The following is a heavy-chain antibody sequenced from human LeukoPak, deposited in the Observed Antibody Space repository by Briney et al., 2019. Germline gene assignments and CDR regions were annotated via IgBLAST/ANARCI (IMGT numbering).Heavy chain of an antibody. CDR2: ISGSGGTT. CDR3: AKAHEQWLTYFDY. D-gene: IGHD6-19*01. V-gene: IGHV3-23*01. CDR1: GFIFSSYA. J-gene: IGHJ4*02. Sequence: PGGSLRLSCAASGFIFSSYAMSWVRQAPGKGLTWVSGISGSGGTTYYADSVKGRFTISRDNSKNTLYLQMNSLRAEDTAVYYCAKAHEQWLTYFDYWGRGTLVTVSS.